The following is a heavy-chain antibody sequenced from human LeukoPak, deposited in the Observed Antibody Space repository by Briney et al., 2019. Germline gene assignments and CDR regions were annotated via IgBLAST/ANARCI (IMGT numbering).Heavy chain of an antibody. V-gene: IGHV3-48*01. Sequence: GGSLRLSCAASGFTFSSYSMNWVRQAPGKGLEWVSYISSSSSTIYYADSVKGRFTISRDNAKNSLYLQMNSLRAEDTAVYYCARDPYSGSYGADYYYYMDVWGKGTTVTISS. CDR1: GFTFSSYS. CDR2: ISSSSSTI. D-gene: IGHD1-26*01. J-gene: IGHJ6*03. CDR3: ARDPYSGSYGADYYYYMDV.